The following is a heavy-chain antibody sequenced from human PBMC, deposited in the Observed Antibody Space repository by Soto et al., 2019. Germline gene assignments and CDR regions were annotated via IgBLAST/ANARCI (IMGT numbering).Heavy chain of an antibody. J-gene: IGHJ6*02. CDR3: ARDRLVVSGSGWFYYYGMDV. CDR2: IIPIFGTA. V-gene: IGHV1-69*13. CDR1: GGTFSSYA. Sequence: SVKVSCKASGGTFSSYAISWVRQAPGQGLEWMGGIIPIFGTANYAQKFQGRVTITADESTSTAYMELSSLRSEDTAVYYCARDRLVVSGSGWFYYYGMDVWGQGTTVTVSS. D-gene: IGHD6-19*01.